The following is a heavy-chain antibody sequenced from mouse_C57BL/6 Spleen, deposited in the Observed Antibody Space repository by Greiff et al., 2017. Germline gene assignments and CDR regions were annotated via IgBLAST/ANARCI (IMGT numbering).Heavy chain of an antibody. Sequence: QVQLQQPGTELVKPGASVKLSCTASGYTFTSYWMHWVKQRPGQGLEWIGNINPSNGGTNYNEKFKSKATLTVDKSSSTAYMQLSSLTSEDSAVYYCARSGVYSGYYVAYWGQGTLVTVSA. V-gene: IGHV1-53*01. D-gene: IGHD2-3*01. CDR1: GYTFTSYW. CDR3: ARSGVYSGYYVAY. CDR2: INPSNGGT. J-gene: IGHJ3*01.